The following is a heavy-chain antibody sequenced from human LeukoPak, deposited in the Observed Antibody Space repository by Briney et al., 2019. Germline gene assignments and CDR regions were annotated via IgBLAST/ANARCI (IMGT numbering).Heavy chain of an antibody. J-gene: IGHJ4*02. V-gene: IGHV4-34*01. CDR3: ARPPRGGSSNDDY. CDR2: INHSGST. CDR1: GGSFSGYY. Sequence: SETLSLTCAVYGGSFSGYYWSWIRQPPGKGLEWIGEINHSGSTNYNPSLKSRVTISVDTSKNQSSLKLSSVTAADTAVYYCARPPRGGSSNDDYWGQGTLVTVSS. D-gene: IGHD6-6*01.